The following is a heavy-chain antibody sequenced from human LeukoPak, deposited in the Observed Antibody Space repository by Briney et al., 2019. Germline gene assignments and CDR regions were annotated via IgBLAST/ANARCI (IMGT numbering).Heavy chain of an antibody. CDR2: IRSKANSYAT. V-gene: IGHV3-73*01. CDR1: GFTFSGSG. Sequence: GGSLRLSCAASGFTFSGSGMHWVRQASGKGLEWVGRIRSKANSYATAYAASVKGRFTISRDDSKNTMYLQMNSLKTEDTAVYYCTTDSSGYWGQGILVTVSS. CDR3: TTDSSGY. J-gene: IGHJ4*02. D-gene: IGHD2-15*01.